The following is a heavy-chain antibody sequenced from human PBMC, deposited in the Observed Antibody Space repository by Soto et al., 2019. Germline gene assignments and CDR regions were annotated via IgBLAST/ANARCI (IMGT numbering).Heavy chain of an antibody. CDR2: INHTGGT. CDR1: GASLSASY. D-gene: IGHD3-3*01. Sequence: SETLSPTSAVYGASLSASYCNWLRQLPGKGLEWFGEINHTGGTHYNPSLKSRVTMSVDTSKNQFSPRLSSVTAADTAINCCATRITVFGLLIPPFDPWGQGTQVTVSS. J-gene: IGHJ5*02. V-gene: IGHV4-34*01. CDR3: ATRITVFGLLIPPFDP.